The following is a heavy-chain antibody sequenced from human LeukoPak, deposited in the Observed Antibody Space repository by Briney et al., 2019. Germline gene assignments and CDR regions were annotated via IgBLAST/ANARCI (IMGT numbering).Heavy chain of an antibody. CDR1: GFTFSSYA. CDR3: ARPAYYDILTGYSYYFDY. J-gene: IGHJ4*02. CDR2: ISSNGGST. V-gene: IGHV3-64*01. D-gene: IGHD3-9*01. Sequence: PGGSLRLSCAASGFTFSSYAMHWVRQAPGKGLEYVSAISSNGGSTYYANSVKGRFTISRDNSKNTLYLQMGSLRAEDMAVYYCARPAYYDILTGYSYYFDYWGQGTLVTVSS.